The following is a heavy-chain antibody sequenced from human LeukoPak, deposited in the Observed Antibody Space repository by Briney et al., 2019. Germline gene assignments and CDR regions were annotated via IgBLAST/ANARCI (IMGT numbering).Heavy chain of an antibody. CDR2: INHSGST. J-gene: IGHJ4*02. V-gene: IGHV4-34*01. D-gene: IGHD3-16*02. Sequence: SETLSLTCAVNGGSLGGYYWSWIRQPPGKGLDWIGEINHSGSTNYNPSLKSRVTISVDTSKNQFSLKLSSVTAADTAVYYCARGLSLGRWGSYRQPPFDYWGQGTLVTVSS. CDR1: GGSLGGYY. CDR3: ARGLSLGRWGSYRQPPFDY.